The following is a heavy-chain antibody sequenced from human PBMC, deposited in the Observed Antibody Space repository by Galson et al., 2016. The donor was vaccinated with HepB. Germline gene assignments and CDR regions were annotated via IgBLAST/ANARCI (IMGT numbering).Heavy chain of an antibody. Sequence: ETLSLTCTVSGGSIDRSGYYWGWIRQPPGKGLQRIGSIYYSGDTYYNPARETRPTISVDTSKNQDSLKLSSVTAADTAVYYCARHETSGHSNYYFHYALDVWGQGTTVTVSS. CDR1: GGSIDRSGYY. CDR3: ARHETSGHSNYYFHYALDV. V-gene: IGHV4-39*01. J-gene: IGHJ6*02. CDR2: IYYSGDT. D-gene: IGHD4-23*01.